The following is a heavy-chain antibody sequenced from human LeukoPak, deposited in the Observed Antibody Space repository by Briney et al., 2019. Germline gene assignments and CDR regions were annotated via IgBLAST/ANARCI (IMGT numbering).Heavy chain of an antibody. D-gene: IGHD5-18*01. CDR2: ISGSGGST. J-gene: IGHJ4*02. Sequence: GGSLRLSCAASGFTFSSYAMSWVRQAPGKGLEWVSAISGSGGSTYYADSVKGRFTNSRDNSKNTLYLQMNSLRAEDTAVYYCAKQPLRSGYSYGYYWGQGTLVTVSS. CDR3: AKQPLRSGYSYGYY. V-gene: IGHV3-23*01. CDR1: GFTFSSYA.